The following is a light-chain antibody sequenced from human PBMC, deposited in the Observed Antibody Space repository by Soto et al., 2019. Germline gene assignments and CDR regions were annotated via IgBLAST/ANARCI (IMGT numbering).Light chain of an antibody. CDR2: EVS. V-gene: IGLV2-14*01. J-gene: IGLJ3*02. Sequence: QSALTQPASVSGSPGQSITISCTGTSSDVGGYNYVSWYQQHPGKAPKLMIYEVSNRPSGVSNRFSGSKSGNTASLTISGLQAEDDAGYYCSSYTSSSTPGVFGGGTKLTVL. CDR1: SSDVGGYNY. CDR3: SSYTSSSTPGV.